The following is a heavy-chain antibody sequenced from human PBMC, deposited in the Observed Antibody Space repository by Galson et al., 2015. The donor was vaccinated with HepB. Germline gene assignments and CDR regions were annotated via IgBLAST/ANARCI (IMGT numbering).Heavy chain of an antibody. V-gene: IGHV3-48*02. CDR3: ARVRGAYQNFFEY. CDR2: ISAGSSSI. CDR1: GFTFSNSG. Sequence: SLRLSCAASGFTFSNSGMNWVRQAPGKGLEWVSYISAGSSSIHYADSVRGRFTISRDNAKISLYLQMNSLRDEDTGVYYCARVRGAYQNFFEYWGQGTLVTVSS. D-gene: IGHD3-10*01. J-gene: IGHJ4*02.